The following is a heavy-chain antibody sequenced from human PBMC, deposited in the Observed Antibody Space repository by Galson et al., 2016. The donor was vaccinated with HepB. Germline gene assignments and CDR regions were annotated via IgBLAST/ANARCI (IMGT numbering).Heavy chain of an antibody. CDR2: NNTVAGHT. CDR1: GYTFTTFS. CDR3: ARRSENSDFCNTLGCYVLDY. D-gene: IGHD2-2*01. Sequence: SVRVSCKASGYTFTTFSVPWLRPAPGQSLEWMGWNNTVAGHTKYSQSFQARVTFTRDTSATTAPMELSSRRSENPAIYYFARRSENSDFCNTLGCYVLDYWGQRTLVTVSS. J-gene: IGHJ4*02. V-gene: IGHV1-3*04.